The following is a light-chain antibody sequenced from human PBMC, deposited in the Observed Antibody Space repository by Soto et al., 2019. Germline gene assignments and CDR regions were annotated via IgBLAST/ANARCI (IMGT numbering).Light chain of an antibody. Sequence: EIVLTQSPGTLSLSPGERATLSCRASQSVSISYLAWYQQKPGQAPRLLIYGASSRATSIPDRFSGSGSGTDFTLTISRLEPEDFAVYYCQQYGSSPRTFGQGTKVEIK. CDR2: GAS. CDR1: QSVSISY. J-gene: IGKJ1*01. V-gene: IGKV3-20*01. CDR3: QQYGSSPRT.